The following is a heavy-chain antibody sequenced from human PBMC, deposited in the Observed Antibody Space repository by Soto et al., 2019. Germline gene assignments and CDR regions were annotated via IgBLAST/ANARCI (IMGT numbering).Heavy chain of an antibody. CDR2: IYYSGST. D-gene: IGHD6-19*01. CDR1: GGSISSGGYY. V-gene: IGHV4-31*03. J-gene: IGHJ4*02. Sequence: PSETLSLTCTVSGGSISSGGYYWSWIRQHPGKGLEWIGYIYYSGSTYYNPSLKSRVTISVDTSKNQFSLKLSSVTAADTAVYYCARGGPGLVNFDYWGQGTLVTVSS. CDR3: ARGGPGLVNFDY.